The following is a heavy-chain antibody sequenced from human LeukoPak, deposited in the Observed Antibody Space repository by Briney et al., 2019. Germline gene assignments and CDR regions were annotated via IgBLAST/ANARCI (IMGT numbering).Heavy chain of an antibody. CDR2: INAGNGNT. D-gene: IGHD2-15*01. J-gene: IGHJ4*02. Sequence: ASVKVSCKASGYTFTSYAMHWVRQAPGQRLEWMGWINAGNGNTEYSQKFQGRVTITRDTSASTAYMELSSLRSEDTAVYYCAVGDIVVVVALDYWGQGTLVTVSS. CDR1: GYTFTSYA. V-gene: IGHV1-3*01. CDR3: AVGDIVVVVALDY.